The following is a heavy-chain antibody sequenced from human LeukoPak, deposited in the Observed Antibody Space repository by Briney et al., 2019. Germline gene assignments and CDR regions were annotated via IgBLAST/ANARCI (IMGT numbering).Heavy chain of an antibody. Sequence: GSLRLSCAASRFTLSSYWMHWVRQAPGKGLMWVSRINSDGSSTNYADSVKGRFTISRDNAKNTLYLQMNSLRAEDTAVYYCAREGAYRDSLREGWFDPWGQGTLVTVSS. CDR2: INSDGSST. V-gene: IGHV3-74*01. CDR3: AREGAYRDSLREGWFDP. CDR1: RFTLSSYW. J-gene: IGHJ5*02. D-gene: IGHD3-16*01.